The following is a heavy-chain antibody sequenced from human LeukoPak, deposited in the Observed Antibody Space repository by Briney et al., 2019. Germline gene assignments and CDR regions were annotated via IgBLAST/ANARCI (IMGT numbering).Heavy chain of an antibody. CDR1: GFTFDDYA. J-gene: IGHJ5*02. V-gene: IGHV3-9*01. CDR2: ISWNSGSI. D-gene: IGHD3-10*01. CDR3: AKASSITMVRGVQWFDP. Sequence: GGSLRLSCAASGFTFDDYAMHWVRQAPGKGLEWVSGISWNSGSIGYADSVKGRFTISRDNAKNSLYLQMNSLRAEDTALYYCAKASSITMVRGVQWFDPWGQGTLVTVSS.